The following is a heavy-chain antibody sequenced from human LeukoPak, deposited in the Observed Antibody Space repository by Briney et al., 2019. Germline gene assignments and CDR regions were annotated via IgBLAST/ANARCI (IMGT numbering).Heavy chain of an antibody. D-gene: IGHD2-2*01. CDR2: ISYDGSNK. V-gene: IGHV3-30-3*01. J-gene: IGHJ4*02. Sequence: PGRSLRLSCAASGFTFSSYAMHWVRQAPGKGLEWVAVISYDGSNKYYADSVKGRFTISRDNSKNTLYLQMNSLRAEDTAVYYCARGGYCSSTSCYAPFDYWGQGTLVTVSS. CDR1: GFTFSSYA. CDR3: ARGGYCSSTSCYAPFDY.